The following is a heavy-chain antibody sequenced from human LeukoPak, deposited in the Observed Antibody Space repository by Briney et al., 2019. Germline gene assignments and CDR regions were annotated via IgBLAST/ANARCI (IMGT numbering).Heavy chain of an antibody. CDR2: ISYDGSNK. V-gene: IGHV3-30*03. CDR3: ARGGSSWYYFDY. Sequence: GGSLRLSCAASGFTFSSYGMHWVRQAPGKGLEWVAVISYDGSNKYYADSVKGRFTISRDNSKNTLYLQMNSLRAEDTAVYYCARGGSSWYYFDYWGQGTLVTVSS. J-gene: IGHJ4*02. D-gene: IGHD6-13*01. CDR1: GFTFSSYG.